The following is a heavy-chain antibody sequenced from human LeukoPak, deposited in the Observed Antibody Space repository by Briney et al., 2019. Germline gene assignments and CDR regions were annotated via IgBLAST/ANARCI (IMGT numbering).Heavy chain of an antibody. Sequence: PSETLSLTCTVSGGSISTYYWSWIRQPPGKGLDWIGYIYYSGPTNYSPSLKSRVTISLDTSKNQFSLKLTSVTAADTAVYYCASMVRGVITHYFDYWGQGTLVTVSS. V-gene: IGHV4-59*01. CDR2: IYYSGPT. CDR1: GGSISTYY. D-gene: IGHD3-10*01. J-gene: IGHJ4*02. CDR3: ASMVRGVITHYFDY.